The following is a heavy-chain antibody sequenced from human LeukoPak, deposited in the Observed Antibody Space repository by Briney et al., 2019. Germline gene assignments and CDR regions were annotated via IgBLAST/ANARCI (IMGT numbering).Heavy chain of an antibody. D-gene: IGHD2-2*01. J-gene: IGHJ6*02. Sequence: ASVKVSCKASGYTFTSYGISWVRQAPGQGLEWMGWISAYNGNTNYAQKLQGRVTMTTDTSTSTAYMELRSLRSDDTAVYYCARDAGLRSDQLLCLPWSCYYYGMDVWGQGTTVTVSS. CDR2: ISAYNGNT. CDR1: GYTFTSYG. V-gene: IGHV1-18*01. CDR3: ARDAGLRSDQLLCLPWSCYYYGMDV.